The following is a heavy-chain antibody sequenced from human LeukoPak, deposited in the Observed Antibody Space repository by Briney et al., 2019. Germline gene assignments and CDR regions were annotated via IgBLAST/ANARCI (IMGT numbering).Heavy chain of an antibody. CDR2: INHSGST. V-gene: IGHV4-34*01. CDR3: ARGASSPQYGIDV. J-gene: IGHJ6*02. Sequence: SETLSLTCAVYGGSFSNYYWNWIRQPPGKGLEWIGEINHSGSTNYNPSLKSRVTISLDTSKNHISLNLLSVTAADTAVYYCARGASSPQYGIDVWGQGTTVTVSS. CDR1: GGSFSNYY. D-gene: IGHD2-2*01.